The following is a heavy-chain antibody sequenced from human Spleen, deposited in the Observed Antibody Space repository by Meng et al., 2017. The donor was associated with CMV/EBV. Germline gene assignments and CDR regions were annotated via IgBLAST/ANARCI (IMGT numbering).Heavy chain of an antibody. V-gene: IGHV5-51*01. CDR3: ARLWGGFDY. Sequence: KVSCKGSGYSFTNYWIGWVRQMPGKGLEWMGIIYPGNSDTRYSPSFRGQVTFSADTSISAAYLQWSSLRASDTAMYYCARLWGGFDYWGQGTLVTVSS. CDR1: GYSFTNYW. CDR2: IYPGNSDT. D-gene: IGHD7-27*01. J-gene: IGHJ4*02.